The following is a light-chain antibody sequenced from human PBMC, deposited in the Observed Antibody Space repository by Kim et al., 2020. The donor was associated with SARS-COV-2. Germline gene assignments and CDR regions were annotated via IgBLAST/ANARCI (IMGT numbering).Light chain of an antibody. CDR3: QQRSNWPPYT. Sequence: LSPGARATLACRASQSVSVYLAWYQQKPGQAPRLLIYDTSNRATGIPARFSGSGSGTDFTLTISSLEPEDFAVYYCQQRSNWPPYTFGQGTKLEI. V-gene: IGKV3-11*01. J-gene: IGKJ2*01. CDR1: QSVSVY. CDR2: DTS.